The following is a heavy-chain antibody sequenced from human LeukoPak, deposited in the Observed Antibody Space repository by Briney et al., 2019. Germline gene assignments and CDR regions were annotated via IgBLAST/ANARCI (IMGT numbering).Heavy chain of an antibody. Sequence: PSQTLSLTCTVSGDSISSGHYYWSWIRQHPGKGLEWIGYIYYSGNTYYNPSLKSRVTISLATSKNQFSLKLSFVTAADTAVYYCARGALRRYPRWGQGTLVTVSS. CDR3: ARGALRRYPR. D-gene: IGHD4-17*01. CDR1: GDSISSGHYY. V-gene: IGHV4-31*03. CDR2: IYYSGNT. J-gene: IGHJ4*02.